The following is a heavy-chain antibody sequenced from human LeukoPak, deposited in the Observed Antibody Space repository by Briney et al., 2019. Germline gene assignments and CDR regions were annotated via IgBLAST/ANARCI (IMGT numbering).Heavy chain of an antibody. V-gene: IGHV3-53*01. CDR1: GFTVSSNH. CDR3: ARDKGSFDY. CDR2: IYAGAST. J-gene: IGHJ4*02. Sequence: PGGSLRLSCAASGFTVSSNHMSWVRQAPGKGLEWVSVIYAGASTRYADTVKGRFSISRDNSKNTLYLQMNSLRAEDTAVYYCARDKGSFDYWGQGTLVTVSS.